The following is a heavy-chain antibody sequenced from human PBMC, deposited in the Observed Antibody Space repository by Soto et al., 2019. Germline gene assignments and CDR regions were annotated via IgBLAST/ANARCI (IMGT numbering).Heavy chain of an antibody. CDR2: IYYSGST. CDR3: ARVTLGYSSSQFDY. J-gene: IGHJ4*02. CDR1: GGSISSGGYY. V-gene: IGHV4-31*03. D-gene: IGHD6-13*01. Sequence: SETLSLTCTVSGGSISSGGYYWSWIRQHPGKGLEWIGYIYYSGSTYYNPSLKSRVTISVDTSKNQFSLKLSSVTAADTAVYYCARVTLGYSSSQFDYWGQGTLVTVSS.